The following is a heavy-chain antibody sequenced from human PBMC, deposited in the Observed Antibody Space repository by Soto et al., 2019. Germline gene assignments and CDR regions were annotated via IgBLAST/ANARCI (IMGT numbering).Heavy chain of an antibody. D-gene: IGHD4-4*01. J-gene: IGHJ4*02. CDR1: GFTFSSYA. V-gene: IGHV3-23*01. CDR2: ISGSGGST. CDR3: AKVGRHYSTRPYYFDY. Sequence: GGSLRLSCAASGFTFSSYAMSWVRQAPGKGLEWVSAISGSGGSTYYADSVKGRFTISRDNSKNTLYLQMNSLRAEDTAVYYCAKVGRHYSTRPYYFDYWGQGTLVTVSS.